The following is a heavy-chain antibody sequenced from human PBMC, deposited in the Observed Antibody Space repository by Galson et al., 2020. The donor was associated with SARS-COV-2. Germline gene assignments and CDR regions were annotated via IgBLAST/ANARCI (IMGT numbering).Heavy chain of an antibody. D-gene: IGHD4-4*01. CDR2: LSYSGST. CDR1: GGSTSGIY. V-gene: IGHV4-59*01. Sequence: SQTLSHTCSVSGGSTSGIYWSWIRQPPGKGPEWNAYLSYSGSTNYNTYIKSRVTISVDTPTNQISLKVRSVTSADTAIYYCARVSPRSYSNYVFDYGGKGILVTVSS. CDR3: ARVSPRSYSNYVFDY. J-gene: IGHJ4*02.